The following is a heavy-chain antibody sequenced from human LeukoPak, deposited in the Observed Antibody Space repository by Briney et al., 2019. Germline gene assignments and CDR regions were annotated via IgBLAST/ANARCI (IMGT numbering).Heavy chain of an antibody. Sequence: PGGSLKLSCAASGFSFRDYAMNWVRQAPGKGLQWVSGISNSGATTYYADFVKGRFTIFRDNSKNTLYLQMNSLRAEDTAVYYCANGYCTNGVCYPYYYYYMDVWGKGTTVTVSS. CDR1: GFSFRDYA. D-gene: IGHD2-8*01. CDR2: ISNSGATT. J-gene: IGHJ6*03. V-gene: IGHV3-23*01. CDR3: ANGYCTNGVCYPYYYYYMDV.